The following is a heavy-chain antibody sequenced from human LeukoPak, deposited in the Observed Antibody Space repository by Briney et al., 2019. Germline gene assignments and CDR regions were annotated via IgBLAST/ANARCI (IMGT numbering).Heavy chain of an antibody. V-gene: IGHV3-30*18. CDR3: AKDFGSSSGYWDDAFGI. CDR2: ISYDGSNK. Sequence: PGGSLRLSGAVSGLTFSSYGMHWVRQAPGKGLEWVAVISYDGSNKYYADSVKGRFTISRDNSKNTLYLQMNSLRAEDTAVYYCAKDFGSSSGYWDDAFGIWGQGTMVTVSS. J-gene: IGHJ3*02. D-gene: IGHD3-22*01. CDR1: GLTFSSYG.